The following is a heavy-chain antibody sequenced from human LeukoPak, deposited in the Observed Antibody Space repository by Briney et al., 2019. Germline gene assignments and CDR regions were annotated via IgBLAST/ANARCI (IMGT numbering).Heavy chain of an antibody. CDR2: ISSGVGST. D-gene: IGHD4-23*01. V-gene: IGHV3-23*01. CDR3: AKSRLVVTAFDS. Sequence: GGSLRLSCEVSGFTFSRFALSWVRQAPGKGLDWVSTISSGVGSTYYADSVKGRFTISRDNSKNTLYLQFNSLRTEDTAVYYCAKSRLVVTAFDSWGQGTLVTVSS. J-gene: IGHJ4*02. CDR1: GFTFSRFA.